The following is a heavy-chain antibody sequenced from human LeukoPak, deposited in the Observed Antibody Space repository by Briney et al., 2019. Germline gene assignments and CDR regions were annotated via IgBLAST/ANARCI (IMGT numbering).Heavy chain of an antibody. Sequence: PSETLSLTCAVYGGSFSGYYWSWIRQPPGKGLEWIGEINHSGSTNYNPSLKSRVTISVDTSKNQFSLRLSSVTAADTAVYYCARLGIVVVPAAKSGYGRYIDVWGKGTTVTVSS. D-gene: IGHD2-2*01. V-gene: IGHV4-34*01. J-gene: IGHJ6*03. CDR1: GGSFSGYY. CDR2: INHSGST. CDR3: ARLGIVVVPAAKSGYGRYIDV.